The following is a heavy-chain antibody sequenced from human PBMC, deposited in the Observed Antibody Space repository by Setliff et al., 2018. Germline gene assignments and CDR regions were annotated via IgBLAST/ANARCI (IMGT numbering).Heavy chain of an antibody. J-gene: IGHJ4*02. D-gene: IGHD3-3*01. V-gene: IGHV4-39*07. CDR3: ASYRQDNFWSGYYGSWGNYFDY. Sequence: KSSETLSLTCTVSGGSISSSSYYWGWIRQPPGKGLEWIGEINHSGSTNYNPSLKSRVTISVDTSKNQFSLKLSSVTAADTAVYYCASYRQDNFWSGYYGSWGNYFDYWGQGTLVTVSS. CDR2: INHSGST. CDR1: GGSISSSSYY.